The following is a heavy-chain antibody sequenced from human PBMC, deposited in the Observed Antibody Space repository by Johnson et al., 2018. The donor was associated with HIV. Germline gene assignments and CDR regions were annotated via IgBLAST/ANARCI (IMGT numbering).Heavy chain of an antibody. CDR3: TTDSGWVPLEAFDI. CDR2: ISWKSGSI. D-gene: IGHD6-19*01. CDR1: GFTFDDYA. V-gene: IGHV3-9*01. J-gene: IGHJ3*02. Sequence: VQLVESGGGLVQPGRSLRLSCAASGFTFDDYAMHWVRQAPGKGLEWVSGISWKSGSIGYADSVRGRFTISRDNVKNTLYLQMNSLKTEDTAVYYCTTDSGWVPLEAFDIWGQGTMVTVSS.